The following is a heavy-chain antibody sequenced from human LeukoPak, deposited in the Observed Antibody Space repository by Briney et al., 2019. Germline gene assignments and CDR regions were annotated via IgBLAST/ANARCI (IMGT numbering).Heavy chain of an antibody. J-gene: IGHJ4*02. Sequence: GGSLRLSCAASGFTFSSYEMHWVRQAPGKGLEWVSYISSSGRTIYYGDSVKGRFTISRDNAKNSLYLQMNSLRAEDTAVYYCAKDWRRSGYGGPFDYWGQGTLVTVSS. V-gene: IGHV3-48*03. CDR3: AKDWRRSGYGGPFDY. CDR2: ISSSGRTI. CDR1: GFTFSSYE. D-gene: IGHD6-25*01.